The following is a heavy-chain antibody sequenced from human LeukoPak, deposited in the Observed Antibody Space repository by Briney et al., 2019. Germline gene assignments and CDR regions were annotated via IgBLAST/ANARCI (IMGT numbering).Heavy chain of an antibody. CDR1: GGSVSTYY. CDR3: ARGPLDSGYTYFDY. CDR2: FSYTGST. J-gene: IGHJ4*02. Sequence: SETLSLTCSVSGGSVSTYYWSWIRQPPGKGLEWIGYFSYTGSTNYNPSLKSRVTISVDTSKNQFSLKLSSVTAADTAVYYCARGPLDSGYTYFDYWGQGTLVSVAS. V-gene: IGHV4-59*02. D-gene: IGHD5-12*01.